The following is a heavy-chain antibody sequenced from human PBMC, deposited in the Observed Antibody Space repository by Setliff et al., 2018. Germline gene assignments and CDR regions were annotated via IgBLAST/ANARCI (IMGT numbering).Heavy chain of an antibody. CDR1: GFTFSSYW. D-gene: IGHD4-17*01. Sequence: GGSLRLSCAASGFTFSSYWMSWVRQAPGKGLEWVANIKQDGSEKYYVDSVKGRFTISRDNAENSVFLQMDSLSAEDTAMYYCARFYDNIDYPPEVFDFWGQGTLVTVSS. J-gene: IGHJ4*02. CDR2: IKQDGSEK. V-gene: IGHV3-7*03. CDR3: ARFYDNIDYPPEVFDF.